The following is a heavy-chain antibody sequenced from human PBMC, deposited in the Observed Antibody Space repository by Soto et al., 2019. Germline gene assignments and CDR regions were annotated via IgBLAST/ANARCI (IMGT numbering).Heavy chain of an antibody. CDR1: GYTFTSYG. Sequence: QVHLVQSGAEVKKPGASVKDSCKASGYTFTSYGISWVRQAPAQGLEWMGWISGYNGNTNYAQKLQGRDTMTTDTSTSTAYMELRSLRSDDKAVYYCARNQRGYRDAFDIWGQGTMVTVSS. CDR3: ARNQRGYRDAFDI. CDR2: ISGYNGNT. D-gene: IGHD3-22*01. V-gene: IGHV1-18*04. J-gene: IGHJ3*02.